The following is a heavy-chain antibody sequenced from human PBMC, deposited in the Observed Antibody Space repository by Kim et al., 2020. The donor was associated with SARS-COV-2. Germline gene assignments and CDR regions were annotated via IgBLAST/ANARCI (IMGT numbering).Heavy chain of an antibody. V-gene: IGHV3-30*18. CDR3: AKLHLEGVVVTATPIDY. J-gene: IGHJ4*02. CDR1: GFTFSSYG. Sequence: GGSLRLSCAASGFTFSSYGMHWVRQAPGKGLEWVAVISYDGSNKYYADSVKGRFTISRDNSKNTLYLQMNRLRAEDTAVYYCAKLHLEGVVVTATPIDYWGQGTLVTVSS. CDR2: ISYDGSNK. D-gene: IGHD2-21*02.